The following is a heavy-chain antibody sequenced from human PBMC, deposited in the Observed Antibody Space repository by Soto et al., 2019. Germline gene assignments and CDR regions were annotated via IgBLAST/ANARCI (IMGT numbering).Heavy chain of an antibody. CDR1: GYTFTDYY. V-gene: IGHV1-2*02. J-gene: IGHJ4*02. CDR3: AGINVHLTGNPFDH. D-gene: IGHD3-16*01. CDR2: INPNSGAT. Sequence: QVQLVQSGAEVKKPGASVKVSCKASGYTFTDYYIHWVRQAPGQGLEWMGWINPNSGATKYAEKFQVRVTMTRDRFIDITYMELTKLTSDDTALYSCAGINVHLTGNPFDHWGQGTLVTFSS.